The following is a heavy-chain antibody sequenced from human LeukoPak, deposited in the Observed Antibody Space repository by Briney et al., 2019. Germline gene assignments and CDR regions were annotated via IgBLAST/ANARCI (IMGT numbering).Heavy chain of an antibody. D-gene: IGHD5-18*01. CDR3: AGGYSYGQGSYMDV. V-gene: IGHV3-30*02. J-gene: IGHJ6*03. CDR2: IRYDGSNK. CDR1: GFTFSSYG. Sequence: AGGSLRLSCAASGFTFSSYGMHWVRQAPGKGLEWVAFIRYDGSNKYYADSVKGRFTISRDNSKNTLYLQMNSLRAEDTAVYYCAGGYSYGQGSYMDVWGKGTSVTVSS.